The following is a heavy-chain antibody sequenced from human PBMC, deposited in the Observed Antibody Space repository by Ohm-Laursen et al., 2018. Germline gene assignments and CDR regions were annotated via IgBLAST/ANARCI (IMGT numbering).Heavy chain of an antibody. V-gene: IGHV4-59*01. J-gene: IGHJ4*02. CDR3: ASSGSPSRAWYSFDS. D-gene: IGHD6-13*01. Sequence: GTLSLTCTVSGGSISSYYWSWIRQPPGKGLEWIGYIYYSGSTNYNPSLKSRVTISVDTSKNQFSLKLSSVTAADTAVYYCASSGSPSRAWYSFDSWGQGTLVPVSS. CDR2: IYYSGST. CDR1: GGSISSYY.